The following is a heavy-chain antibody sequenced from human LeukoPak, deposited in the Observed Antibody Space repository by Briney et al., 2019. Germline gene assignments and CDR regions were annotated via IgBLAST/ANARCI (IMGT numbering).Heavy chain of an antibody. CDR3: ASDYADYVGYFFFDY. D-gene: IGHD4-17*01. CDR2: ISGGGETT. CDR1: GFTFNNYA. Sequence: GGSLRLSCAASGFTFNNYAMNWVRQAPGKGLEWVSSISGGGETTYYADSAKGRFTISRDNSRNTLYLQMNSLRAEDTAVYYCASDYADYVGYFFFDYWGQGTLVTVSS. J-gene: IGHJ4*02. V-gene: IGHV3-23*01.